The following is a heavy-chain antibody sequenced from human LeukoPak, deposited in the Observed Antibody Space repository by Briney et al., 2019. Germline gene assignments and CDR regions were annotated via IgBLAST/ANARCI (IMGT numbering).Heavy chain of an antibody. D-gene: IGHD2-21*02. CDR1: GYTFTGYY. Sequence: ASVKVSCKASGYTFTGYYMHWVRQAPGQGLEWMGWINPNSGGTNYAQKFQGRVTMTRDTSISTAYMELSRLRSDDTVVYYCARDRPPKKYCGGDCYSYAFDIWGQGTMVTVSS. J-gene: IGHJ3*02. CDR2: INPNSGGT. CDR3: ARDRPPKKYCGGDCYSYAFDI. V-gene: IGHV1-2*02.